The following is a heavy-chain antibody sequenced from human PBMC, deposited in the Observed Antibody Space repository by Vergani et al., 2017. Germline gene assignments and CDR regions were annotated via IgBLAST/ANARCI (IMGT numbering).Heavy chain of an antibody. D-gene: IGHD2-2*01. CDR1: GGSISSYY. V-gene: IGHV4-59*01. CDR3: ARSLLGYXSSTSCYYYYYMDV. Sequence: QVQLQESGPGLVKPSETLSLTCTVSGGSISSYYWSWIRQPPGKGLEWIGYIYYSGSTNYNPSLKSRVTISVDTSKNQFSLKLSSVTAADTAVYYCARSLLGYXSSTSCYYYYYMDVWGKGTTVTVSS. CDR2: IYYSGST. J-gene: IGHJ6*03.